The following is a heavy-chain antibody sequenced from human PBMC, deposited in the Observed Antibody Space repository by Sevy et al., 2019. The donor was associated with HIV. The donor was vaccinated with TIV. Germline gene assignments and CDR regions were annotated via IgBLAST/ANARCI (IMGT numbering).Heavy chain of an antibody. D-gene: IGHD5-18*01. CDR3: AKDISQPRPHNYYYGMDV. CDR2: ISYDGSNK. J-gene: IGHJ6*02. V-gene: IGHV3-30-3*01. CDR1: GLTFSNYA. Sequence: QAGGSLRLSCAASGLTFSNYAIHWVRQAPGKGLEWVAVISYDGSNKDYADSVKGRFTISRDNSKNTLYLQMNSLRAEDTAVYYCAKDISQPRPHNYYYGMDVWGQGTTVTVSS.